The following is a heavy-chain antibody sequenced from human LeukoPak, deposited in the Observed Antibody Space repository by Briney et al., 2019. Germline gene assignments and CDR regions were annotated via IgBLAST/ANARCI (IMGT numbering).Heavy chain of an antibody. CDR2: IHSSGNA. J-gene: IGHJ4*02. CDR3: VRGGSGWFLYDY. Sequence: PGGSLRLSCTASGFTVTSDYMTWVRQAPGKGLEWVSVIHSSGNAYYADSVKGRITISRDISQNTLHLQMNSLRAEDTATYYCVRGGSGWFLYDYWGQGTLVTVSS. CDR1: GFTVTSDY. D-gene: IGHD6-19*01. V-gene: IGHV3-66*01.